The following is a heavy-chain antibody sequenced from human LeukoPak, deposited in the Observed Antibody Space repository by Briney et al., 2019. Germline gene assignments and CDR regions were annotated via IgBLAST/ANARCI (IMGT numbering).Heavy chain of an antibody. J-gene: IGHJ4*02. CDR3: ARVAPNYYDSMGYYCLLGY. Sequence: ASVKVSCKASGYTFTGYYMHWVRQAPGQGLEWMGRINPNSGDTNYAQKFQGRVTMTTDTSTTTAYMELSRLRSDDTAVSYCARVAPNYYDSMGYYCLLGYWGQGTLVTVSS. CDR2: INPNSGDT. D-gene: IGHD3-22*01. V-gene: IGHV1-2*06. CDR1: GYTFTGYY.